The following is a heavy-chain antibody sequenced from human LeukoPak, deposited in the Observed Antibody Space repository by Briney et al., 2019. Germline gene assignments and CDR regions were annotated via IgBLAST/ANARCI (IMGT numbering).Heavy chain of an antibody. Sequence: SETLSLTCTVSGGSISSGGYYWSWLRQHPGKGLEWIGYIYYSGSTYYNPSLKSRVTISVDTSKNQFSLKLSSVTAADTAVYYCARVPSHGYCSSTSCYTKNEYYFDYWGQGTLVTVSS. CDR3: ARVPSHGYCSSTSCYTKNEYYFDY. CDR1: GGSISSGGYY. V-gene: IGHV4-31*03. J-gene: IGHJ4*02. CDR2: IYYSGST. D-gene: IGHD2-2*02.